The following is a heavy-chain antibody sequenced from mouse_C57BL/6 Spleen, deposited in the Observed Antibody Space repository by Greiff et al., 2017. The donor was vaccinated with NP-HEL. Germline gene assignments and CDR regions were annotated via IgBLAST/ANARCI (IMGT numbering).Heavy chain of an antibody. D-gene: IGHD1-1*01. CDR1: GYTFTSYW. J-gene: IGHJ4*01. CDR2: IYPGNSDT. CDR3: TRRRALLPYAMDY. V-gene: IGHV1-5*01. Sequence: EVKVVESGTVLARPGASVKMSCKTSGYTFTSYWMHWVKQRPGQGLEWIGAIYPGNSDTSYNQKFKGKAKLTAVTSASTAYMELSSLTNEDSAVYYCTRRRALLPYAMDYWGQGTSVTVSS.